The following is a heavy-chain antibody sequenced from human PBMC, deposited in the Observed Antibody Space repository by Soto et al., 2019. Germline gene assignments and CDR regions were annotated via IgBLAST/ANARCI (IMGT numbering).Heavy chain of an antibody. CDR3: AKDGKLLGYCSGGSCYPGDHAFDI. V-gene: IGHV3-23*01. J-gene: IGHJ3*02. CDR1: GFTFSSYA. D-gene: IGHD2-15*01. CDR2: ISGSGGST. Sequence: EVQLLESGGGLVQPGGSLRLSCAASGFTFSSYAMSWVRQAPGKGLEWVSAISGSGGSTYYADSVKGRFTISRDNSKNTLYLQMNSLRAEDTAVYYCAKDGKLLGYCSGGSCYPGDHAFDIWGQGTMVTVSS.